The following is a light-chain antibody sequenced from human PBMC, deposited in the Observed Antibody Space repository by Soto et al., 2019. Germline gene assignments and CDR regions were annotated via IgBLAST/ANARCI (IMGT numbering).Light chain of an antibody. V-gene: IGKV3-15*01. CDR1: QRIXSN. J-gene: IGKJ1*01. CDR3: QQYNNWTRT. CDR2: GAS. Sequence: IVMTQCAATLSVSPGERATLSCRASQRIXSNLAWYQQKPGQAPRFLXYGASTRATGIPARLSGSGSGTEFTLTISSLQSEDFAVYYCQQYNNWTRTFGQGTKVDI.